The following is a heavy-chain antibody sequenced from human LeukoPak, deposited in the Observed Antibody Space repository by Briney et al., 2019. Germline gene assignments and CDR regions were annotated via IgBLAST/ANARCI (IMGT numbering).Heavy chain of an antibody. D-gene: IGHD6-19*01. Sequence: ASVKVSCKASGYTFTSYGISWVRLAPGQGLEWMGWISAYNGNTNYAQKLQGRVTMTTDTSTSTAYMELRSLRSDDTAVYYCARIFPHVLTMSSGLRGYMDVWGKGTTVTVSS. V-gene: IGHV1-18*01. CDR3: ARIFPHVLTMSSGLRGYMDV. J-gene: IGHJ6*03. CDR1: GYTFTSYG. CDR2: ISAYNGNT.